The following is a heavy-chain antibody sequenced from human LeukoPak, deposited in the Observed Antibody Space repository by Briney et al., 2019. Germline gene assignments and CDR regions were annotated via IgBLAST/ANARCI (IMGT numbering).Heavy chain of an antibody. V-gene: IGHV3-21*01. CDR1: GFTFSSYS. CDR2: ISSSSSYI. J-gene: IGHJ3*02. CDR3: ARGPPDAFDI. Sequence: PGGSLRLSCAASGFTFSSYSMNWVRQAPRKGLEWVSSISSSSSYIYYADSVKGRFTTSRDNAKNSLYLQMNSLRAEDTAVYYCARGPPDAFDIWGQGTMVTVSS.